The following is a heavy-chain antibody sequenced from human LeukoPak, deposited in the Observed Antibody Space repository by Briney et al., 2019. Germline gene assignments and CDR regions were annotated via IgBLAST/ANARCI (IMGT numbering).Heavy chain of an antibody. J-gene: IGHJ1*01. V-gene: IGHV4-34*01. CDR1: GGSFSGYY. CDR3: AIRARRWELPRGGYFQH. Sequence: SETLSLTCAVYGGSFSGYYWSWIRQPQGKGLEWIGEINHSGSTNYNPSLKSRVTISVDTSKNQFSLKLSSVTAADTAVYYCAIRARRWELPRGGYFQHWGQGTLVTVSS. CDR2: INHSGST. D-gene: IGHD1-26*01.